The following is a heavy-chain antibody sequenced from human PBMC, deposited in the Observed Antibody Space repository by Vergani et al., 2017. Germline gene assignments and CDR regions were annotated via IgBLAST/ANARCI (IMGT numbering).Heavy chain of an antibody. Sequence: QRQLQESGSGLVKPSQTLSLTCAVSGGSISSGGYSWSWIRQPPGKGLEWIGYNYHSGSTYYNLSLKSRVTISVDRSKNQFSLKLSAVTAADTAVYYCARGLDIVATIFYYWGQGTLVTVSS. J-gene: IGHJ4*02. CDR3: ARGLDIVATIFYY. CDR2: NYHSGST. D-gene: IGHD5-12*01. V-gene: IGHV4-30-2*01. CDR1: GGSISSGGYS.